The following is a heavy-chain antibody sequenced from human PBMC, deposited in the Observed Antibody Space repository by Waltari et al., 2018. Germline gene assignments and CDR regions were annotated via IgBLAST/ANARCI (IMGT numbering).Heavy chain of an antibody. CDR3: GRGGREDSSGKRYFYYPMDV. J-gene: IGHJ6*02. CDR2: IHHSGST. Sequence: QVQLQESGPGLVRASQTLSLTCTVSGGSINSGNYYWNWIRQHPRKGLEWIGYIHHSGSTYYNPSLLSRLTISVDRSQNQFSLKLSSVTAADTAVYYCGRGGREDSSGKRYFYYPMDVWGQGTTVSVSS. V-gene: IGHV4-30-4*08. D-gene: IGHD3-10*01. CDR1: GGSINSGNYY.